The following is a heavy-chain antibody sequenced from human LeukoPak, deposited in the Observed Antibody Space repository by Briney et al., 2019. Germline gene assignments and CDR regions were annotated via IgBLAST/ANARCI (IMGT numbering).Heavy chain of an antibody. V-gene: IGHV3-30*02. CDR1: RFTFSSYG. Sequence: GGSLRLSCAATRFTFSSYGMHWVRQAPGKGLEWVAFIRYDGSHKFYADSVKGRFTISRDNSKNTLYLQMNSLRAEDTAVYYCARGYYYDRSGYYVDYWGQGTLVTVSS. CDR2: IRYDGSHK. CDR3: ARGYYYDRSGYYVDY. D-gene: IGHD3-22*01. J-gene: IGHJ4*02.